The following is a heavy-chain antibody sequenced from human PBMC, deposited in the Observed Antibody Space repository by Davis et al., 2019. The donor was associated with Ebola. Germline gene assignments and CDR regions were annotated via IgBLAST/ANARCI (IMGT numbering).Heavy chain of an antibody. CDR3: AKDWWMTTYY. CDR2: IRYDGSNK. J-gene: IGHJ4*01. Sequence: PGGSLRLSCVASGFIFSTYGMHWVRQAPGKGLEWVAFIRYDGSNKKYGDSVKGRFTISRDNSKNTLYLQMNSLRDEDTALYYCAKDWWMTTYYWGQGTLVTVSS. D-gene: IGHD4-11*01. V-gene: IGHV3-30*02. CDR1: GFIFSTYG.